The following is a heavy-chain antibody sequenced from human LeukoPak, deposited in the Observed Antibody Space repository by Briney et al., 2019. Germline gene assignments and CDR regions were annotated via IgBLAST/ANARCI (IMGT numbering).Heavy chain of an antibody. CDR2: IHYSGTT. Sequence: SETLSLTCTVSGGSIRSNTNYWGWNNSNYWGWIRQPPGKGLEWIGSIHYSGTTYYNPSLQSRLTIPVDASKNQFSLKVTSVTATDTALYYCARQRDTASVGAFDIWGQGTMVTVSS. D-gene: IGHD5-18*01. CDR3: ARQRDTASVGAFDI. CDR1: GGSIRSNTNYWGWNNSNY. V-gene: IGHV4-39*01. J-gene: IGHJ3*02.